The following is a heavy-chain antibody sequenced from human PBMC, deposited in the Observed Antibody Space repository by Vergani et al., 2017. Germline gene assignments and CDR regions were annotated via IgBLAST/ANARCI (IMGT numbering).Heavy chain of an antibody. CDR3: AREGVGYCTNGVCYTYYYYGMDV. J-gene: IGHJ6*02. V-gene: IGHV3-21*01. CDR1: GFTLSSYS. CDR2: ISSSSSYI. Sequence: EVQLVESGGGLVKPGGSLRLSCAASGFTLSSYSMNWVRQAPGKGLEWVSSISSSSSYIYYADSVKGRFTISRDNAKNSLYLQMNSLRAEDKAVYYCAREGVGYCTNGVCYTYYYYGMDVWGQGTTVTVSS. D-gene: IGHD2-8*01.